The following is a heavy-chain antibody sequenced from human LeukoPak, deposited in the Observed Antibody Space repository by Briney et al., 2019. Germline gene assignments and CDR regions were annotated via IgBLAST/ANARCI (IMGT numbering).Heavy chain of an antibody. Sequence: GGSLRLSCAASGFTFSNYWMSWVRQAPGKGLEWVANIKQDGSEKYYVDSVKGRFTISRDNAKNSLYLQMNSLRAEDTAVYYCARAILDGYTVTDWGQGTLVTVSS. J-gene: IGHJ4*02. V-gene: IGHV3-7*01. CDR1: GFTFSNYW. CDR3: ARAILDGYTVTD. CDR2: IKQDGSEK. D-gene: IGHD5-24*01.